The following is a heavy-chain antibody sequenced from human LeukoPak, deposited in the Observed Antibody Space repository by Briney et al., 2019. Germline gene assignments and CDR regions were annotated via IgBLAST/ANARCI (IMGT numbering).Heavy chain of an antibody. CDR1: GASVSSGSYY. CDR2: IYYSGST. D-gene: IGHD2-2*01. J-gene: IGHJ5*02. Sequence: SETLSLTCTVSGASVSSGSYYWSWIRQPPGKGLEWIGYIYYSGSTNYNPSLKSRVTISVDTSKNQFSLKLSSVTAADTAVYYCARGQIVVVPAATFDPWGQGTLVTVSS. CDR3: ARGQIVVVPAATFDP. V-gene: IGHV4-61*01.